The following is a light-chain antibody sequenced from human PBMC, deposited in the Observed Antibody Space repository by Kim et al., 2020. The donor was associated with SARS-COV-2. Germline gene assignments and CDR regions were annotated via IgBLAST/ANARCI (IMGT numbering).Light chain of an antibody. CDR3: VLYMGGGISV. CDR1: SGPVSSGHY. V-gene: IGLV8-61*01. J-gene: IGLJ7*01. CDR2: TTN. Sequence: QAVVTQEPSFSVSPGGTVTLTCGLASGPVSSGHYPSWYQQTPGQAPRTLIYTTNTRASGVADRFSGSILGDKAALTISGAQAGDESDYYCVLYMGGGISVFGGGTQRTV.